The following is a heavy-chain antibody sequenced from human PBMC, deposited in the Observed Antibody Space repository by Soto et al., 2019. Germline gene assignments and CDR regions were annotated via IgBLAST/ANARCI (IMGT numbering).Heavy chain of an antibody. J-gene: IGHJ1*01. CDR3: SRDMYCSSGRCPDPG. Sequence: EVPLLESGGDLVQPGGSLRISCAASGFTFSRYAMTWVRQAPGKGLEWVATVIGSGGNRFYADSVRGRFIISRDNSENTLYLEMNSLRVDDTAVYYCSRDMYCSSGRCPDPGWGQGTLVTVSS. D-gene: IGHD2-15*01. CDR2: VIGSGGNR. CDR1: GFTFSRYA. V-gene: IGHV3-23*01.